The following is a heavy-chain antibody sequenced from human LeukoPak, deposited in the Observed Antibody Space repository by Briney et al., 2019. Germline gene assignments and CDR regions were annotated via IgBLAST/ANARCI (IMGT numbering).Heavy chain of an antibody. CDR2: IYYSGST. CDR1: GGSISSYY. CDR3: AREYYTYYYDSSGYYRVFDY. Sequence: KTSETLSLTCTVSGGSISSYYWSWNRQPPGKGLEWIGYIYYSGSTNYNPSLKSRVTISVDTSKNQFSLKLSSVTAADTAVYYCAREYYTYYYDSSGYYRVFDYWGQGTLVTVSS. J-gene: IGHJ4*02. V-gene: IGHV4-59*01. D-gene: IGHD3-22*01.